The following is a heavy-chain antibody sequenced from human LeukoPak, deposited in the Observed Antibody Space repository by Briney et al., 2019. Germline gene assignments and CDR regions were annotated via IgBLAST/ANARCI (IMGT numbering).Heavy chain of an antibody. V-gene: IGHV3-33*01. CDR2: IWYDGSNK. D-gene: IGHD6-13*01. CDR3: ARDGRPIAARYYFDY. Sequence: GGSLRLSCAASGFTFSSYGMHWVRQAPGKGLEWVAVIWYDGSNKYYADSVKGRFTISRDNSKNTLYLQMNSLRAEDTAVYYCARDGRPIAARYYFDYWGQGTLVTVSS. J-gene: IGHJ4*02. CDR1: GFTFSSYG.